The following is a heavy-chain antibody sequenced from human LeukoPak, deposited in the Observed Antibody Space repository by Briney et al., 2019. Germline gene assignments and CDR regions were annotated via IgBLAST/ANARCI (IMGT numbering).Heavy chain of an antibody. V-gene: IGHV3-11*04. CDR2: ISSSGSTI. Sequence: LSLTCTVSGGSISSGSYYWGWIRQPAGKGLEWVSYISSSGSTIYYADSVKGRFTISRDNAKNSLYLQMNSLRAEDTAVYYCARTRVRGVPMFDYWGQGTLVTVSS. D-gene: IGHD3-10*01. J-gene: IGHJ4*02. CDR1: GGSISSGSYY. CDR3: ARTRVRGVPMFDY.